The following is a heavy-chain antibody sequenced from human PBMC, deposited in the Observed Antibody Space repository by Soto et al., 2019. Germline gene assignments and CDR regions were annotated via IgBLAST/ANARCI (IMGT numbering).Heavy chain of an antibody. D-gene: IGHD4-17*01. J-gene: IGHJ4*02. Sequence: SETLSLSYTVSGGSISSYYWSWIRQPPGEGLEWIGYIYYSGSTNYNPSLKSRVTISVDTSKNQFSLKLSSVTAADTAVYYCARVAYGGALYYFDYWGQGTLVTVSS. CDR2: IYYSGST. CDR1: GGSISSYY. CDR3: ARVAYGGALYYFDY. V-gene: IGHV4-59*01.